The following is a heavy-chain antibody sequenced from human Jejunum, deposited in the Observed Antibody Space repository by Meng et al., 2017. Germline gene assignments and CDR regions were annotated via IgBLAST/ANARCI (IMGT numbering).Heavy chain of an antibody. CDR2: IYYSGST. CDR3: TRVRGGMATIDY. J-gene: IGHJ4*02. CDR1: GGSISSNSYY. Sequence: QVRLQESGPGLVKPSETLSLTCTVSGGSISSNSYYWGWIRQPPGKGLEWIGGIYYSGSTYYNPSLKSRVTISIDTSKNQFSLRLSSVTAADTAVYYCTRVRGGMATIDYWGQGTLVTVSS. V-gene: IGHV4-39*07. D-gene: IGHD5-24*01.